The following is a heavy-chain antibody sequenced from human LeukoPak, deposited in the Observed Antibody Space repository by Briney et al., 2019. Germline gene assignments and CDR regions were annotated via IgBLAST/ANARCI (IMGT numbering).Heavy chain of an antibody. CDR1: GFTVSSNY. CDR2: IYSDDNT. Sequence: GGSLRLSCAASGFTVSSNYLTWVRQAPGKWLECVSVIYSDDNTYYADSVKGRFTISRDNSKNTLYLQMSSLRAEDTAVYYCAKGGSSTIVRGVIGYMDVWGKGTTVTISS. D-gene: IGHD3-10*01. CDR3: AKGGSSTIVRGVIGYMDV. V-gene: IGHV3-66*01. J-gene: IGHJ6*03.